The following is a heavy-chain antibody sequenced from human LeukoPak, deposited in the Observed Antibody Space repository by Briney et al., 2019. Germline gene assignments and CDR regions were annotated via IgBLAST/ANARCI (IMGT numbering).Heavy chain of an antibody. CDR1: GYTFTSYA. CDR2: INTNTGNP. J-gene: IGHJ5*02. CDR3: ARDLILFGELSPNWFDP. V-gene: IGHV7-4-1*02. D-gene: IGHD3-16*02. Sequence: GASVKVSCKASGYTFTSYAMNWVRQAPGQGLEWMGWINTNTGNPTYAQGFTGRFVFSLDTSVSTAYLQISSLKAEDTAVYYCARDLILFGELSPNWFDPWGQGTLVTVSS.